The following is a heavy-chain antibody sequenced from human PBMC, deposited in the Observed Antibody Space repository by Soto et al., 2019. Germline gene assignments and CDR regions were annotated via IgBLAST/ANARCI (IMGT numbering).Heavy chain of an antibody. CDR2: ISGSGGST. CDR1: GFAFNNYA. V-gene: IGHV3-23*01. CDR3: AKGDRSGYPYYFDY. J-gene: IGHJ4*02. Sequence: EVQVLESGGGLVQPGGSLRLSCAASGFAFNNYAMSWVRQAPGKGLEWVSSISGSGGSTYYADSVKGRFTISSDNSKNTLYLQIKSLRAEDTAVYYCAKGDRSGYPYYFDYWGRGTLVTVSS. D-gene: IGHD3-22*01.